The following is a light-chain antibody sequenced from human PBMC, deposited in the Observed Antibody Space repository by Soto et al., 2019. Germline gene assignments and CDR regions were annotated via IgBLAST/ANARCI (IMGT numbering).Light chain of an antibody. CDR1: QSISSW. J-gene: IGKJ2*01. V-gene: IGKV1-5*03. Sequence: DIQMTQSPSTLSTSVGDRVTITCRATQSISSWLAWYQQRPGKAPNLLIYKASNLQSGVPSRFSGSGSGTEFTLTISSLQPDDFATYYCQQYKSYPSTFGQGTKLEIK. CDR2: KAS. CDR3: QQYKSYPST.